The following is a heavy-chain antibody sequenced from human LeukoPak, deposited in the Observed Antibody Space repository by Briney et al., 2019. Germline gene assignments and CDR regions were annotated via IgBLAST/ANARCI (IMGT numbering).Heavy chain of an antibody. V-gene: IGHV4-39*01. CDR3: AKGNTSDSSALNYYYYYGMDV. Sequence: SETLSLTCTVSGGSIRSSYYYWGWIRQPPGKGLEWIGSIYDSGSTYYNPSLKSRVTISVDTSKNQFSLKLSSVTAADTAVYYCAKGNTSDSSALNYYYYYGMDVWGQGTTVTVSS. CDR2: IYDSGST. CDR1: GGSIRSSYYY. D-gene: IGHD6-19*01. J-gene: IGHJ6*02.